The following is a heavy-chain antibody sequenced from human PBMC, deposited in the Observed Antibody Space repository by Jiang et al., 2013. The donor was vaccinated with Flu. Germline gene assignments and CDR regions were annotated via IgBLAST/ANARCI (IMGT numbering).Heavy chain of an antibody. CDR2: FIPIFGTA. Sequence: SSVKVSCKASGGTFSSYAISWGATGPLDKGLSGWEGFIPIFGTANYAQKFQGRVTITADESTSTAYMELSSLRSEDTAVYYCATDSDPAAHPNYYYYYMDVWGKGTTVTVSS. D-gene: IGHD6-6*01. CDR3: ATDSDPAAHPNYYYYYMDV. V-gene: IGHV1-69*01. CDR1: GGTFSSYA. J-gene: IGHJ6*03.